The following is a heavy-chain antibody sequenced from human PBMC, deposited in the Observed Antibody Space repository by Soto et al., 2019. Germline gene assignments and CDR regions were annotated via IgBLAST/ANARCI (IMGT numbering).Heavy chain of an antibody. V-gene: IGHV1-69*13. D-gene: IGHD6-6*01. Sequence: SVKVSCKASGGTFSSYAISWVRQAPGQGLEWMGGIIPIFGTANYAQKFQGRVTITADESTSTAYMELSSLRSEDTAVYYCARDKVAARLSTFDYWGQGTLVTVSS. CDR3: ARDKVAARLSTFDY. CDR2: IIPIFGTA. CDR1: GGTFSSYA. J-gene: IGHJ4*02.